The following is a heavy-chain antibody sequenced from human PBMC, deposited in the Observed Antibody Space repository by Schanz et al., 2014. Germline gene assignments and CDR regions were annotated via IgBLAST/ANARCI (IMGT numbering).Heavy chain of an antibody. V-gene: IGHV3-33*01. D-gene: IGHD3-10*01. Sequence: QAQLMESGGGVVQPGTSLILSCSVSGFSLNTYGIHWFRQPAGKGLEWVAVIWNNGVTKYYADSVKGRFTMSRDNSKNTLYLQMNSLRAEDTAVYYCARANYRRKINFDYWGRGTLDTASS. CDR1: GFSLNTYG. J-gene: IGHJ4*02. CDR2: IWNNGVTK. CDR3: ARANYRRKINFDY.